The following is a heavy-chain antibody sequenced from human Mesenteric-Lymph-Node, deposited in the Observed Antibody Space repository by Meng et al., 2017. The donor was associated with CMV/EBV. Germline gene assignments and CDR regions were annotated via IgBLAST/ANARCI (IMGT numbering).Heavy chain of an antibody. CDR2: INIVEDKT. J-gene: IGHJ4*02. D-gene: IGHD3-16*01. V-gene: IGHV1-3*04. CDR1: GYTFSSYA. Sequence: APLVQSGAEVKQPGASVKVSCKASGYTFSSYAMHWVRQAPGQRLEWMGWINIVEDKTKTSQNFQGRVTLTRDTSANTAYMELSSLRSDDTAVYYCARTNNWGFDYWGQGTLVTVSS. CDR3: ARTNNWGFDY.